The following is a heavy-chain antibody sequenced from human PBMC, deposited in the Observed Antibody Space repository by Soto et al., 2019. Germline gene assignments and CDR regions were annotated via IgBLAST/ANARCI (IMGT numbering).Heavy chain of an antibody. V-gene: IGHV3-48*03. J-gene: IGHJ5*02. CDR1: GFTFSSYE. Sequence: PRLSCAASGFTFSSYEMNWVRQAPGKGLEWVSYISSSGSTIYYADSVKGRFTISRDNAKNSLYLQMNSLRAEDTAVYYCARTSRLNWFDPWGQGTLVTVSS. D-gene: IGHD6-13*01. CDR3: ARTSRLNWFDP. CDR2: ISSSGSTI.